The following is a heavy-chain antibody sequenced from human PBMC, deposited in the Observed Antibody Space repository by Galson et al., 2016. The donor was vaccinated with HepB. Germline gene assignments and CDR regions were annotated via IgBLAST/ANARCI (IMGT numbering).Heavy chain of an antibody. CDR1: GFTFRSYG. V-gene: IGHV3-30*18. CDR3: AKAPHYPRAFDI. CDR2: ISYDGNYK. J-gene: IGHJ3*02. D-gene: IGHD3-10*01. Sequence: SLRLSCAASGFTFRSYGMHWVRQAPGKGLEWLTIISYDGNYKYYVDSVKGQFTVSRDNSRNTVYLQMNSLRAEDTAVYYCAKAPHYPRAFDIWGQGTMVTVSS.